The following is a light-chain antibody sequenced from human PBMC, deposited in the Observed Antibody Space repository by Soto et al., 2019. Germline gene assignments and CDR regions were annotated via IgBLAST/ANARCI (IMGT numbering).Light chain of an antibody. CDR3: QQYYSAPLT. V-gene: IGKV4-1*01. CDR2: WAA. J-gene: IGKJ4*01. Sequence: DIVMTQSPDSLAVSLGERATINCKSSQSILYSSNNKNYLVWYQQQPGQPPKVLIYWAATRESGVPDRFSGSGSGTDFTLTISSLQAEDVAVYYCQQYYSAPLTFGGGTKVEIK. CDR1: QSILYSSNNKNY.